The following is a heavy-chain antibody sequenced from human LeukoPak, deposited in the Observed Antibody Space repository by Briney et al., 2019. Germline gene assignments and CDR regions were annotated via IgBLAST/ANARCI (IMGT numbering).Heavy chain of an antibody. D-gene: IGHD1-26*01. Sequence: SETLSLTCTVSGYSISSGYYWGWIRQPPGKGLEWIGSIYHSGSTCYNPSLKTRVTISVDTSKNQFSLKLSSVTAADTAVYYCARDRGPGVGATGYYFHYWGQGTLVTVSS. CDR2: IYHSGST. CDR1: GYSISSGYY. CDR3: ARDRGPGVGATGYYFHY. V-gene: IGHV4-38-2*02. J-gene: IGHJ4*02.